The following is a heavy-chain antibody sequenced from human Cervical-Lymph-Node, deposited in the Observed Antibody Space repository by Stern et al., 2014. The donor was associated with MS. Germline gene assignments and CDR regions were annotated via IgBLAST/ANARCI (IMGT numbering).Heavy chain of an antibody. CDR3: ARSHDYYALDV. CDR2: IIPIFRTT. Sequence: VQLVQSGAEVKKPGSSVKVSCRAPGDTLSIYGISWVRQAPGQGLQSLGTIIPIFRTTHYAQQFQGRLTITANESTSTAYMELSGLRSEDTAIYYCARSHDYYALDVWGQGTTVIVSS. V-gene: IGHV1-69*18. J-gene: IGHJ6*02. CDR1: GDTLSIYG.